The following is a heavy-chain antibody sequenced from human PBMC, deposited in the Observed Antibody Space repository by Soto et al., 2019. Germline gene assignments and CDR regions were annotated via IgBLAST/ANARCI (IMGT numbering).Heavy chain of an antibody. CDR3: ARSAYFDWLLPYNWFDP. CDR1: GYTFTSYA. V-gene: IGHV1-3*01. D-gene: IGHD3-9*01. Sequence: ASVKVSCKASGYTFTSYAMHWVRQAPGQRLEWMGWINAGNGNTKYSQKFQGRVTITRDTSASTAYMELSSLRSEDTAVYYCARSAYFDWLLPYNWFDPWGQGTLVTVSS. CDR2: INAGNGNT. J-gene: IGHJ5*02.